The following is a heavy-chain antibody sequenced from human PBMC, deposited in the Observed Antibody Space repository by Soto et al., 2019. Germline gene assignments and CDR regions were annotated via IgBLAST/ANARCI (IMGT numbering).Heavy chain of an antibody. D-gene: IGHD3-22*01. V-gene: IGHV4-31*03. CDR2: IYYSGST. CDR3: AGTSYDSSGTAADP. CDR1: GGSISSGNNY. Sequence: QVQLQESGPGLVKPSQTLSLTCTVSGGSISSGNNYWSWIRQHPGKGLEWIGYIYYSGSTYYNPSLKSRVTISVDTSKNQFPLKLSSGTAADTAVYYCAGTSYDSSGTAADPWGQGTLVTVSS. J-gene: IGHJ5*02.